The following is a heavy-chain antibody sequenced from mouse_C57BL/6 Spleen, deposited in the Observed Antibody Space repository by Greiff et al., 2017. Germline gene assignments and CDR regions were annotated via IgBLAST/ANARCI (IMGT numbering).Heavy chain of an antibody. Sequence: QVQLQQPGAELVRPGASVTLSCKASGYTFTDYEMHWVKQTPVHGLEWIGAIDPETGGTAYNQKFKGKAILTADKSSSTAYMELRSLTSEDSAVYYCTRWGFAYWGQGTLVTVSA. CDR3: TRWGFAY. J-gene: IGHJ3*01. CDR1: GYTFTDYE. V-gene: IGHV1-15*01. CDR2: IDPETGGT.